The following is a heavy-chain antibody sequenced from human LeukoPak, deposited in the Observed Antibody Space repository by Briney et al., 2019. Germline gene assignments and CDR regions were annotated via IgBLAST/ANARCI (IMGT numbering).Heavy chain of an antibody. CDR3: ARSGYCSSTSCLYYYGMDV. D-gene: IGHD2-2*01. J-gene: IGHJ6*02. Sequence: GGSLRLSCAASGFTFSSYAMSWVRQAPGKGLEWVSAISGSGGSAYYADSVKGRFTISRDNSKNTLYLQMNSLRAEDTAVYYCARSGYCSSTSCLYYYGMDVWGQGTTVTVSS. V-gene: IGHV3-23*01. CDR1: GFTFSSYA. CDR2: ISGSGGSA.